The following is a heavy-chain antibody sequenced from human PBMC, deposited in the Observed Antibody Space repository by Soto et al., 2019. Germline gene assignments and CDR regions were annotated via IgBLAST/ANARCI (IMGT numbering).Heavy chain of an antibody. CDR3: GRVVEGATRHTDFDS. CDR1: GVSMHNSHSF. V-gene: IGHV4-39*01. Sequence: SETLSLTCAVSGVSMHNSHSFWGSIRQPRRKGLEFIANVYYSGGGHYNPSVKSRVTISVDTATNQVSLRMSSVTAADTAVYFCGRVVEGATRHTDFDSWGQGTLVTVSS. J-gene: IGHJ5*01. D-gene: IGHD2-21*01. CDR2: VYYSGGG.